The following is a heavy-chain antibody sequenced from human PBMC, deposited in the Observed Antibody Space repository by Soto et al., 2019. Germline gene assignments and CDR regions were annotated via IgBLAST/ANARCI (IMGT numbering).Heavy chain of an antibody. D-gene: IGHD1-26*01. CDR1: GYSFTSYW. CDR2: IYPGDSDT. J-gene: IGHJ4*02. CDR3: ARQETQLVGAMDY. V-gene: IGHV5-51*01. Sequence: GESLKISCKGSGYSFTSYWIGWVRQMPGKGLEWMGIIYPGDSDTRYSPSFQGQVTISADKSISTAYLRWSSLKASDTAMYYCARQETQLVGAMDYWGQGTLVTVSS.